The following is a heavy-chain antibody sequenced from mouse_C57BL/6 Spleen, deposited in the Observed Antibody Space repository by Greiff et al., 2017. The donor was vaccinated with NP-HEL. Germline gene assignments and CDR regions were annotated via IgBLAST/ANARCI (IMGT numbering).Heavy chain of an antibody. CDR2: ISDGGSYT. CDR3: ARVSYYGFDY. CDR1: GFTFSSYA. V-gene: IGHV5-4*03. Sequence: EVKLVESGGGLVKPGGSLKLSCAASGFTFSSYAMSWVRQTPEKRLEWVATISDGGSYTYYPDNVKGRFTISRDNAKNNLYLQMSHLKSEDTAMYYCARVSYYGFDYWGQGTTLTVSS. J-gene: IGHJ2*01. D-gene: IGHD1-1*01.